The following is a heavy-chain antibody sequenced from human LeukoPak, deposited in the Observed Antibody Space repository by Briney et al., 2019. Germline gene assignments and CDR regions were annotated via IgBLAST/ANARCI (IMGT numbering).Heavy chain of an antibody. J-gene: IGHJ3*01. D-gene: IGHD3-22*01. CDR2: IYPGDSDT. V-gene: IGHV5-51*01. CDR3: ARRDYFDSSGSATTFDL. CDR1: GYSFTSYW. Sequence: GESLQISCKGSGYSFTSYWIGWARQMPGKGLEWMGIIYPGDSDTRYSPSFQGQVTISADKSISTASLQWSSLQASDTAMYYCARRDYFDSSGSATTFDLWGQGTMVTVSS.